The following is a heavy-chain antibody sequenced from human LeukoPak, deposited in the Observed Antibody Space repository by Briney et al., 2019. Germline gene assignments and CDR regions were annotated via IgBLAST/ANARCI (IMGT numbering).Heavy chain of an antibody. Sequence: SEILSLTCAVYGGSFSGYYWSWIRQPPGKGLEWIGEINHSGSTNYNPSLKSRVTISVDTSKNQFSLKLSSVTAADTAVYYCARGSRGPFITPRKYWYFDLWGRGTLVTVSS. CDR3: ARGSRGPFITPRKYWYFDL. V-gene: IGHV4-34*01. D-gene: IGHD3-10*01. CDR2: INHSGST. J-gene: IGHJ2*01. CDR1: GGSFSGYY.